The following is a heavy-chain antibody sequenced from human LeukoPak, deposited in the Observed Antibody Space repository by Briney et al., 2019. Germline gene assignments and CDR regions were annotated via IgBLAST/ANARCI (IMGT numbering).Heavy chain of an antibody. V-gene: IGHV3-23*01. CDR1: GFTFSSYA. CDR2: ISGNGGGT. D-gene: IGHD3-16*01. CDR3: AKAFGFSRSGVDV. J-gene: IGHJ6*02. Sequence: PGGSLRLSCAASGFTFSSYAMSWVRQATTKGLEWVSGISGNGGGTYYADSVKGRFTISRDNSRNTLYLQMNSLRVEDTAVYYCAKAFGFSRSGVDVWGQGTTVTVSS.